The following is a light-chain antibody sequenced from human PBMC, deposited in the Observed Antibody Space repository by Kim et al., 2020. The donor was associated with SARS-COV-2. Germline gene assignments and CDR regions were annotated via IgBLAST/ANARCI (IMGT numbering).Light chain of an antibody. CDR1: QSVGTY. Sequence: EIVLTQSPATLSLSPGEGATLSCRASQSVGTYLAWYQQKPGQAPRLRIYDASTRAAGIPASFGGSGSGTDFTLTISSLEPEDFAVYYCQQRGDFPTFGGGTKVDIK. V-gene: IGKV3-11*01. CDR2: DAS. J-gene: IGKJ4*01. CDR3: QQRGDFPT.